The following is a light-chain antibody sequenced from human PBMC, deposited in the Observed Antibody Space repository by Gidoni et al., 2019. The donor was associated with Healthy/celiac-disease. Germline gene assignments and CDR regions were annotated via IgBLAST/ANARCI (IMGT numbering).Light chain of an antibody. Sequence: QSVLTQPPSASGTPGQRDTIPCSGSSSNIGSNYVYWYQQLPGTAPKLLIYRNNQRPSGVPDRFSGSKSGTSASLAISGLRSEDEADYYCAAWDDSLSGSYVFGTGTKVTVL. V-gene: IGLV1-47*01. CDR3: AAWDDSLSGSYV. CDR2: RNN. CDR1: SSNIGSNY. J-gene: IGLJ1*01.